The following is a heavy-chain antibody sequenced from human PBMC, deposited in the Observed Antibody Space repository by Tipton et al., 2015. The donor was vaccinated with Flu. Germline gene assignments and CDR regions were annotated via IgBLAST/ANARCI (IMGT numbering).Heavy chain of an antibody. Sequence: TLSLTCTVSGGSINSYFWSWIRQPPGKGLEWIGGISYSGNTYYNPSLKSRVVISVDTSKNQLSLRLTSVTAADTAVYYGARLSYYDVDLKNFYFEDWGQGTLVTVSS. CDR1: GGSINSYF. V-gene: IGHV4-59*05. CDR2: ISYSGNT. D-gene: IGHD3-10*02. J-gene: IGHJ4*02. CDR3: ARLSYYDVDLKNFYFED.